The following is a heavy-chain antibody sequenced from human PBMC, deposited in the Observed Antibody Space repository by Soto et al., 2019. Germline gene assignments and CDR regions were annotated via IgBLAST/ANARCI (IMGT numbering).Heavy chain of an antibody. CDR3: ARDNGPPLSYYYYGMDG. V-gene: IGHV6-1*01. Sequence: SQTLSLTCAISGDSVSSNSAAWNWIRQSPSRGLEWLGRTYYRSKWYNDYAVPVKSRITINPDTSKNQFSLQLNSVTPEDTAVYYCARDNGPPLSYYYYGMDGWGQGTTGTVSS. CDR2: TYYRSKWYN. D-gene: IGHD4-17*01. J-gene: IGHJ6*02. CDR1: GDSVSSNSAA.